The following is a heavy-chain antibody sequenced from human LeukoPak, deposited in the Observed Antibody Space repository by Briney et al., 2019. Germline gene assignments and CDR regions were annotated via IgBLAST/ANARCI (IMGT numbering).Heavy chain of an antibody. CDR3: ARGAYGSGSYYFGAFDI. V-gene: IGHV3-53*01. CDR2: IYSGGST. CDR1: GFTFSDYY. J-gene: IGHJ3*02. Sequence: PGGSLRLSCAASGFTFSDYYMSWVRQAPGKGLEWVSVIYSGGSTYYADSVKGRFTISRDNSKNTLYLQMNSLRAEDTAVYYCARGAYGSGSYYFGAFDIWGQGTMVTVSS. D-gene: IGHD3-10*01.